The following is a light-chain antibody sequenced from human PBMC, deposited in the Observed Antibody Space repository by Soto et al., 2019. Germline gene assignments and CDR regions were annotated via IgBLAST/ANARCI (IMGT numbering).Light chain of an antibody. CDR1: SSDVGGYNY. V-gene: IGLV2-14*01. CDR3: SSDISSSTLYV. CDR2: EVS. J-gene: IGLJ1*01. Sequence: QSALTQPASVSGSPGQSITISCTGTSSDVGGYNYVSWYQHHPGKAPKLMIYEVSYRPSGVADRLSGSKSGNTASLTISGLQAEDEADYYCSSDISSSTLYVFGTGTKVTVL.